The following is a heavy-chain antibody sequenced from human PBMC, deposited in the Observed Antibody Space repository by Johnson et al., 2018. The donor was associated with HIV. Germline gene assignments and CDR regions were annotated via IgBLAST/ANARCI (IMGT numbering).Heavy chain of an antibody. J-gene: IGHJ3*01. Sequence: EVQLVEPGGGLVQPGGSLRLSCAASEFTFSAHDMHWVRQTAGNGLESVSGIGISGNTNYPGSVKGRFTISRENVKNFVYLQMNSLTAGDTAVYYCVREHRADESFDLWGQGTMVTVSS. CDR2: IGISGNT. D-gene: IGHD1-14*01. CDR1: EFTFSAHD. CDR3: VREHRADESFDL. V-gene: IGHV3-13*01.